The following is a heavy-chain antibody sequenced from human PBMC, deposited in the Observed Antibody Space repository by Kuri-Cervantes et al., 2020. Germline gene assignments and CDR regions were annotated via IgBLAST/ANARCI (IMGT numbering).Heavy chain of an antibody. Sequence: GESLKISCVGSGFTFSNYAIHWVRQAPGKGLEWVAVISYDGSNKYYADSVKGRFTISRDNSKNTLYLQMNSLRAEDTAVYYCTTSFPVGATTISFDYWGQGTLVTVSS. D-gene: IGHD1-26*01. V-gene: IGHV3-30*04. CDR2: ISYDGSNK. CDR1: GFTFSNYA. CDR3: TTSFPVGATTISFDY. J-gene: IGHJ4*02.